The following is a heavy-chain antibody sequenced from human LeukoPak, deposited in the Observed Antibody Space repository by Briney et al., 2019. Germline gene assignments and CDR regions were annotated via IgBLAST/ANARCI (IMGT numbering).Heavy chain of an antibody. CDR2: ISGSGGST. V-gene: IGHV3-23*01. CDR3: ARVVAGKRKGYYYYMDV. D-gene: IGHD6-19*01. J-gene: IGHJ6*03. Sequence: GGSLRLCCAAAGFTFSSYAMSWVRQAAGKGLEWVSAISGSGGSTYYADSVKGRFTISRDNAKNSLYLQMNSLRAEDTALYYCARVVAGKRKGYYYYMDVWGKGTTVTVSS. CDR1: GFTFSSYA.